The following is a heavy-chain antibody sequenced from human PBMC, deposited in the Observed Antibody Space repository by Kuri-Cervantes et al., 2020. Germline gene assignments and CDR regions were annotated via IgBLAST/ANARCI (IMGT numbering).Heavy chain of an antibody. Sequence: GESLKISCAASGFTFSSYGMHRVRQAPGKGLEWVAVISYDGSNKYYADSVKGRFTISRDNSKNTLYLQMNSLRAEDTAVYYCAKVGPHSGSYFGYWGQGTLVTVSS. CDR2: ISYDGSNK. V-gene: IGHV3-30*18. J-gene: IGHJ4*02. CDR1: GFTFSSYG. D-gene: IGHD1-26*01. CDR3: AKVGPHSGSYFGY.